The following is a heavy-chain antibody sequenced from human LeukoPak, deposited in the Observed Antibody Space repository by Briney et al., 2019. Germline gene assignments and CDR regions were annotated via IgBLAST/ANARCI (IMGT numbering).Heavy chain of an antibody. CDR1: GGSISSGSYY. D-gene: IGHD5-24*01. Sequence: PSETLSLTCTVSGGSISSGSYYWSWIRQPAGKGLEWIGRIYTSGSTNYNPSLKSRVTISVDTSKNQFSLKLSSVTAADTAVYYCARGLRWLQSPRAFDIWGQGTMVTVSS. V-gene: IGHV4-61*02. CDR3: ARGLRWLQSPRAFDI. CDR2: IYTSGST. J-gene: IGHJ3*02.